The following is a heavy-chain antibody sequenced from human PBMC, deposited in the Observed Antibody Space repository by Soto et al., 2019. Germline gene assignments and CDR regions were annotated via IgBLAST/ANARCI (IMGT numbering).Heavy chain of an antibody. CDR3: AKDSGKQQLVPGGWFDP. J-gene: IGHJ5*02. D-gene: IGHD6-13*01. CDR2: ISYDGSNK. Sequence: GGSLRLSCAASGFTFSSYGMHWVRQAPGKGLEWVAVISYDGSNKYYADSVKGRFTISRDNSKNTLYLQMNSLRAEDTAVYYCAKDSGKQQLVPGGWFDPWGQGTLVTVSS. V-gene: IGHV3-30*18. CDR1: GFTFSSYG.